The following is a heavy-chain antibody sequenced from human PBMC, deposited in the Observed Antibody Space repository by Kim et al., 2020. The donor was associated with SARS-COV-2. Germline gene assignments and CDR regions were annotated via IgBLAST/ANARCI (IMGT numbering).Heavy chain of an antibody. Sequence: GGSLRLSCAASGFTFGDYAMHWVRQAPGKGLEWVSGISWNSGSIGYADSVKGRFTISRDNAKNSLYLQMNSLRAEDTALYYCAKDPNWGRGYYFDYWGQGTLVTVSS. J-gene: IGHJ4*02. D-gene: IGHD7-27*01. CDR1: GFTFGDYA. CDR2: ISWNSGSI. V-gene: IGHV3-9*01. CDR3: AKDPNWGRGYYFDY.